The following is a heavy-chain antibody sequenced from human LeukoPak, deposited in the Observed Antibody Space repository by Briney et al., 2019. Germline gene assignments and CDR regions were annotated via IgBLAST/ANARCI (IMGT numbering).Heavy chain of an antibody. J-gene: IGHJ4*02. CDR2: ISSSSSYI. CDR1: GFTFSSYS. V-gene: IGHV3-21*01. Sequence: GGSLRLSCAASGFTFSSYSMNWVRQAPAKVLGWVSSISSSSSYICYADSVKGRFTISRDNAKNSLYLQMNSLRAEDTAVYYCGRGIPFDYWGQGTLVTVSS. CDR3: GRGIPFDY. D-gene: IGHD3-16*01.